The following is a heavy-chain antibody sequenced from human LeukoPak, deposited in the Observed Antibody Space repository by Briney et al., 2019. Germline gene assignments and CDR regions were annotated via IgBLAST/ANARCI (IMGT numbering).Heavy chain of an antibody. V-gene: IGHV3-23*01. CDR1: GFTFSSYA. CDR3: AKVWNDAIYYFDY. Sequence: GGSPRLSCAASGFTFSSYAMSWVRQAPGKGLEWVSGISDSGGSTYYADSVRGRFTISRDNSKNTLYVQMNSLRAEDTAVYYCAKVWNDAIYYFDYWGQGTLVTVSS. D-gene: IGHD1-1*01. J-gene: IGHJ4*02. CDR2: ISDSGGST.